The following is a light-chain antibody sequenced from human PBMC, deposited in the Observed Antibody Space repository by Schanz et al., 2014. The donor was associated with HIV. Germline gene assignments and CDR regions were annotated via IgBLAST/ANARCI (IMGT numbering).Light chain of an antibody. CDR3: QQWVTYPYT. Sequence: IQMTQSPSTVSASVGDRVTITCRASQTIGRFLAWYQQKPGIAPVLLIYQASTLETGVPSRFSGSGSGTQFTLTISGLQPDDCATCYGQQWVTYPYTLGKGSRLDVK. V-gene: IGKV1-5*03. CDR2: QAS. CDR1: QTIGRF. J-gene: IGKJ2*01.